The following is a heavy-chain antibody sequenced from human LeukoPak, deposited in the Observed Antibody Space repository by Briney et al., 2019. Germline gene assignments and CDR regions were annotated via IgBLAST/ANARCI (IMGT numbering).Heavy chain of an antibody. CDR1: AFTVSSNY. J-gene: IGHJ4*02. CDR2: IYSGGST. V-gene: IGHV3-66*01. Sequence: PGGSLRLSCAASAFTVSSNYMTWVRQAPGKGLDWVSVIYSGGSTNYADSVKGRLTISRDISKNTLYLQMNSLRAEDTAIYYCAGGSGYHRQFDYWGQGTLVTVSS. CDR3: AGGSGYHRQFDY. D-gene: IGHD3-22*01.